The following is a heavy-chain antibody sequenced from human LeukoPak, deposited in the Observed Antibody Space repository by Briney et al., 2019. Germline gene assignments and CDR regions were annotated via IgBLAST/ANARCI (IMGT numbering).Heavy chain of an antibody. CDR1: GFTFSSYW. CDR2: IKQDGGEK. CDR3: ARDAAYYDSSGYPDY. J-gene: IGHJ4*02. Sequence: GGSLRLSCAASGFTFSSYWMSWVRQAPGKGLEWVANIKQDGGEKQYVDSVKGRFAISRDNAENSLYLQMNSLRAEDTAVYYCARDAAYYDSSGYPDYWGQGTLVTVSS. D-gene: IGHD3-22*01. V-gene: IGHV3-7*01.